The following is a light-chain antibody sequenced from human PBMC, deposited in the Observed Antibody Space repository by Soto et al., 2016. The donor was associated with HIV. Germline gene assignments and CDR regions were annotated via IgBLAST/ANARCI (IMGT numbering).Light chain of an antibody. J-gene: IGKJ1*01. CDR1: QSISSW. CDR2: KAS. Sequence: DIQMTQFPSTLSASIGDRVTITCRASQSISSWLAWYQQKPGKAPKLLIYKASSLESGVPSRFSGSGSGTEFTLTISSLQPEDFATYYCLQHHTYPWTFGQGTKVEIK. V-gene: IGKV1-5*03. CDR3: LQHHTYPWT.